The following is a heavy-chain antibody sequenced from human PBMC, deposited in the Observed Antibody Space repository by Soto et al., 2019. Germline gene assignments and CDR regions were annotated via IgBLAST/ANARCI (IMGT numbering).Heavy chain of an antibody. CDR2: IYTSGST. V-gene: IGHV4-4*07. CDR1: GGSISSYY. J-gene: IGHJ5*02. D-gene: IGHD6-13*01. CDR3: ARGHLYSSSWAYWFDP. Sequence: PSETLSLTCPVSGGSISSYYWSWIRQPAGKGLEWIGRIYTSGSTNYNPSLKSRVTMSVDTSKNQFSLKLSSVTAADTAVYYCARGHLYSSSWAYWFDPWGQGTLVTVSS.